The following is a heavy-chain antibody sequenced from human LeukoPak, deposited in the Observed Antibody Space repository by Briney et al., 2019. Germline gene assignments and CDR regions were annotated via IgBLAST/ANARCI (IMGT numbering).Heavy chain of an antibody. CDR3: ARAYSSGWYNWFDP. J-gene: IGHJ5*02. CDR2: INHSGST. CDR1: GGSFSGYY. Sequence: SETLSLTCAVYGGSFSGYYWSWIRQPPGKGLEWIGEINHSGSTNYNPSLKSRVTISVDTSKNQFSLKLSSVTAADTAVYYCARAYSSGWYNWFDPWGQGTLVTVSS. V-gene: IGHV4-34*01. D-gene: IGHD6-19*01.